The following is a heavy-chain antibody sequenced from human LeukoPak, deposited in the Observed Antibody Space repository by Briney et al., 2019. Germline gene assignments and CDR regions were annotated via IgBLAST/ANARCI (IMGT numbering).Heavy chain of an antibody. CDR2: IIPIFGTA. Sequence: SVKVSCKASGGTFSSYAINWVRQAPGQGLEWMGGIIPIFGTANSAKKFRGRVTITADESTSTAYMELSSLRSEDTAMYYCARGPSHYGDYNYFDYWGQGTLVTVSS. CDR3: ARGPSHYGDYNYFDY. V-gene: IGHV1-69*13. CDR1: GGTFSSYA. D-gene: IGHD4-17*01. J-gene: IGHJ4*02.